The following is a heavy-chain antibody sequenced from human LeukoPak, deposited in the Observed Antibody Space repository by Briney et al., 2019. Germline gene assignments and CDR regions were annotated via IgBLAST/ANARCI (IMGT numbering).Heavy chain of an antibody. CDR2: FDPEDGET. Sequence: ASVKVSCKVSGYTLTELSMHWVRQAPGKGLEWMGGFDPEDGETIYAQKFQGRVTMTEDTSTDTAYMELSSLRSEDTAVYYCARGTYVGSGADYWGQGTLVTVSS. V-gene: IGHV1-24*01. CDR3: ARGTYVGSGADY. CDR1: GYTLTELS. D-gene: IGHD6-19*01. J-gene: IGHJ4*02.